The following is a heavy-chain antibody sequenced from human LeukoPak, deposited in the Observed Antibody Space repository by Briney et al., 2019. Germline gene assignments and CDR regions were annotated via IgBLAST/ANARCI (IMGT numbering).Heavy chain of an antibody. CDR1: GFTFSSYG. J-gene: IGHJ5*02. D-gene: IGHD5-18*01. Sequence: GGSLRLSCAASGFTFSSYGMHWVRQAPGKGLEWVAFIRYDGSNKYYADSVKGRFTISRDNSKNTLYLQMNSLRAEDTAVYYCAKEGYSYGLLTFDPWGQGTLVTVSS. CDR3: AKEGYSYGLLTFDP. CDR2: IRYDGSNK. V-gene: IGHV3-30*02.